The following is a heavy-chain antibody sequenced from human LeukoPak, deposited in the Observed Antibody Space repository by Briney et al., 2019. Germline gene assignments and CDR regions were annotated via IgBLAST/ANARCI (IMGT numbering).Heavy chain of an antibody. CDR3: ARAYDIPLWLDP. V-gene: IGHV4-61*01. Sequence: SEALSLTCTVSGGSFSSGSYYWSWIRQPPGKGLEWIGYIYYSGSTNYNPSLKSRVAISVDTSKNQFSLKLSSVTAADTAVYYRARAYDIPLWLDPWGQGTLVTVSS. J-gene: IGHJ5*02. CDR1: GGSFSSGSYY. CDR2: IYYSGST. D-gene: IGHD3-9*01.